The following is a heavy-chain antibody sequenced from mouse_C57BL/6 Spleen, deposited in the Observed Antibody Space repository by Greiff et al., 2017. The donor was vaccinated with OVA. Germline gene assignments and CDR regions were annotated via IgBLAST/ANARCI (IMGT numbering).Heavy chain of an antibody. CDR2: IDPSDSYS. J-gene: IGHJ4*01. V-gene: IGHV1-50*01. CDR1: GYTFTSYW. Sequence: QVQLQQPGAELVKPGASVKLSCKASGYTFTSYWMQWVKQRPGQGLEWIGEIDPSDSYSNYNQKFKGKATLTVDTSSSTAYMQLRSLTSEDSAVYYCARSEGMDYWGQGTSVTVSS. CDR3: ARSEGMDY.